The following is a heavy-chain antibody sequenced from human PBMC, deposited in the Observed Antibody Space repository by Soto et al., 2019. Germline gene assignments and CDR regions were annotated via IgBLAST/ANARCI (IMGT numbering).Heavy chain of an antibody. J-gene: IGHJ4*02. CDR2: ISPNGGNK. D-gene: IGHD3-16*01. Sequence: QVPLVESGGGVVQPGRSLRLSCAASGFAFGNFGMHWFRQAPGQGLEWVALISPNGGNKDYGASVKGRFTISRDNDQNTVFLQMNSLRGDDTALYFCARDGRFGSFFDYWDQGTLVTVSS. CDR1: GFAFGNFG. CDR3: ARDGRFGSFFDY. V-gene: IGHV3-30*03.